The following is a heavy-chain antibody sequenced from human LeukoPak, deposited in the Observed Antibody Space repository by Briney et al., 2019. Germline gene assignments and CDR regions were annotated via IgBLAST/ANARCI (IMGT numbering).Heavy chain of an antibody. D-gene: IGHD4-17*01. Sequence: GGSLRLSCAASGFTFSSYSMNWVRQAPGKGLEWVSSISSSSSYIYYADSVKGRFTISRDNAKNSLYLQMNSLRAADTAVYYCAVGDEFPAEYFQHWGQGTLVTVSS. CDR2: ISSSSSYI. V-gene: IGHV3-21*01. J-gene: IGHJ1*01. CDR1: GFTFSSYS. CDR3: AVGDEFPAEYFQH.